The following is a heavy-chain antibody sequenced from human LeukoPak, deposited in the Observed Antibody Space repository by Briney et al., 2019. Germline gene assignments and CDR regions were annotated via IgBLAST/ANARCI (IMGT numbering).Heavy chain of an antibody. J-gene: IGHJ4*02. CDR3: AKEGEDIVVVVAAYYFDY. D-gene: IGHD2-15*01. CDR1: GFTFSSYA. V-gene: IGHV3-23*01. Sequence: GGSLRLSCAASGFTFSSYAMSWVRQAPGRGLEWVSPISGSGGSTYYADSVKGRFTISRDNSKNTLYLQMNSLRAEDTAVYYCAKEGEDIVVVVAAYYFDYWGQGTLVTVSS. CDR2: ISGSGGST.